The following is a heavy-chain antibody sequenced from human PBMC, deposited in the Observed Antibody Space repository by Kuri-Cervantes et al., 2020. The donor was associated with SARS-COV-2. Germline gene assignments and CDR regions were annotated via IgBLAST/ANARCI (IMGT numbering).Heavy chain of an antibody. J-gene: IGHJ6*02. CDR3: ASLGYSSGWERMNYYGMDV. Sequence: LSLTCAASGFTFSSYAMHWVRQAPGKGLEWVAVISYDGSNKYYADSVKGRFTISRDNSKNTLYLQMNSLRAEDTAVYYCASLGYSSGWERMNYYGMDVWGQGTTVTVSS. CDR1: GFTFSSYA. CDR2: ISYDGSNK. D-gene: IGHD6-19*01. V-gene: IGHV3-30-3*01.